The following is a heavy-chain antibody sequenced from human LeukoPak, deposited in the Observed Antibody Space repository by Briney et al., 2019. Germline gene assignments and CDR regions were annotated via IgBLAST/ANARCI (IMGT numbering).Heavy chain of an antibody. CDR3: AREAPDILTGYYTHRGYHYYYSYYMDV. CDR1: GYTFTSYD. CDR2: INPNSGDT. J-gene: IGHJ6*03. Sequence: ASVKVSCKGSGYTFTSYDINWVRQATGQGLEWMGWINPNSGDTGYAQKFQGRVTLTRNTPLSTAYMELSRLRSEDTAVYYCAREAPDILTGYYTHRGYHYYYSYYMDVWGKGTTVTVSS. D-gene: IGHD3-9*01. V-gene: IGHV1-8*01.